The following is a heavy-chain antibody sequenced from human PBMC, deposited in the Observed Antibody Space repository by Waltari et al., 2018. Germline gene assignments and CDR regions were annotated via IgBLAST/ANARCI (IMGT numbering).Heavy chain of an antibody. CDR3: ASSPTNYDFWSGYPLLDY. Sequence: EVQLVESGGGLIQPGGYLRLSCAASGFTVSSNYMSWVRQAPGKGLEWVSVIYSGGSTYYADSVKGRFTISRDNSKNTLYLQMNSLRAEDTAVYYCASSPTNYDFWSGYPLLDYWGQGTLVTVSS. CDR1: GFTVSSNY. CDR2: IYSGGST. J-gene: IGHJ4*02. D-gene: IGHD3-3*01. V-gene: IGHV3-53*01.